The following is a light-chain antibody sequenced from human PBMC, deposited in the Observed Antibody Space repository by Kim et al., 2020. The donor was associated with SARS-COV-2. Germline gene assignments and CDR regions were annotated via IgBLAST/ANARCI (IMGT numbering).Light chain of an antibody. CDR2: SND. Sequence: GQRVTSSCSGGRSDIGSNTVNWYQQLPGTSPRLIIYSNDKRPSGVPGRFSGSRSGTSASLAISGLQSDDEADYFCASWDDGLSGPVFGGGTQLTVL. CDR3: ASWDDGLSGPV. CDR1: RSDIGSNT. V-gene: IGLV1-44*01. J-gene: IGLJ2*01.